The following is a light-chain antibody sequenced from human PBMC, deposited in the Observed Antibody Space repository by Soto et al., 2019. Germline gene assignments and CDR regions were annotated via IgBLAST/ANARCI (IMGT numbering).Light chain of an antibody. Sequence: EIVLTQSPGTLSLSPGERATLSCRASQSVSSSYLAWYQRKPGQAPRLLIYGASSRATGIPDRFSGSGSGTDFTLTISRLEPEDFAVYYCQQYGTGGFTFGPGTKVDIK. CDR1: QSVSSSY. CDR3: QQYGTGGFT. J-gene: IGKJ3*01. CDR2: GAS. V-gene: IGKV3-20*01.